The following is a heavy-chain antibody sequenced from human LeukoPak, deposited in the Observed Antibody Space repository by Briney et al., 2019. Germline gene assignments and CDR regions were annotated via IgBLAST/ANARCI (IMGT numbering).Heavy chain of an antibody. Sequence: GGSLRLSCVASGFTFSSYGMSWVRQAPGKGLEWVAFIRYDGSNKYYADSVKGRFTISRDNSKNTLYLQMNSLRAEDTAVYYCANSLRDYYDSSGYPPLDFDYWGQGTLVTVSS. J-gene: IGHJ4*02. CDR1: GFTFSSYG. CDR2: IRYDGSNK. CDR3: ANSLRDYYDSSGYPPLDFDY. V-gene: IGHV3-30*02. D-gene: IGHD3-22*01.